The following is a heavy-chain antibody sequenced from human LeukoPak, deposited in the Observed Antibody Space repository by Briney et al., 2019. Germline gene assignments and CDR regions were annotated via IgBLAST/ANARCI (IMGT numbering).Heavy chain of an antibody. CDR3: ARQNGLYNWNYYGMDV. J-gene: IGHJ6*02. D-gene: IGHD1-20*01. CDR1: GGSISYYY. Sequence: SETLSLTCTVSGGSISYYYWSWIRQPPGKGLEWIGSIYYSGSTYYNPSLKSRVTISVDTSKNQFSLKLSSVTAADTAVYYCARQNGLYNWNYYGMDVWGQGTTVTVSS. V-gene: IGHV4-39*01. CDR2: IYYSGST.